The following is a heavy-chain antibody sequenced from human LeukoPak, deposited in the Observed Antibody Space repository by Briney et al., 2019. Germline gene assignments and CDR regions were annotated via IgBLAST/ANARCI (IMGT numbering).Heavy chain of an antibody. CDR1: GYTFTDYY. CDR3: ARPVSYTDYSSFDY. Sequence: GASVKVSCKASGYTFTDYYIHWVRQAPGQGLEYVGWINPNSGGTNYAQMFQGRVTLTRDTSISTTYMELSRLRSDDTAVYYCARPVSYTDYSSFDYWGQGALVSVSS. CDR2: INPNSGGT. J-gene: IGHJ4*02. V-gene: IGHV1-2*02. D-gene: IGHD3-10*01.